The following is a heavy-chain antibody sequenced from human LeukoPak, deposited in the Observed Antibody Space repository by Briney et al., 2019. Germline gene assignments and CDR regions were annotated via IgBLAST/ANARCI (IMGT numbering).Heavy chain of an antibody. D-gene: IGHD4-17*01. J-gene: IGHJ2*01. V-gene: IGHV4-31*03. Sequence: PSETLSLTCSVSGASIRSADYYWSWIRQHPGKGLEWIGYIYDSGSTHYNPSLKSRVTISVVTSKNHFSLKLNSLTAADTAVYYCASQTSVTPSWYFDLWGRGTLVTVSS. CDR2: IYDSGST. CDR3: ASQTSVTPSWYFDL. CDR1: GASIRSADYY.